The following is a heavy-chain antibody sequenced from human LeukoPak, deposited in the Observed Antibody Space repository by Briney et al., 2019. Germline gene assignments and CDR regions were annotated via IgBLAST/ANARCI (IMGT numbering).Heavy chain of an antibody. Sequence: SETLSLTCAVYGGSFSGYYWGWIRQPPGKGLEWIGSIYYSGSTYYNPSLKSRVTISVDTSKNQFSLKLSSVTAADTAVYYCARHSGSYDFWSGYPAGYYFDYWGQGTLVTVSS. CDR3: ARHSGSYDFWSGYPAGYYFDY. CDR1: GGSFSGYY. CDR2: IYYSGST. V-gene: IGHV4-39*01. J-gene: IGHJ4*02. D-gene: IGHD3-3*01.